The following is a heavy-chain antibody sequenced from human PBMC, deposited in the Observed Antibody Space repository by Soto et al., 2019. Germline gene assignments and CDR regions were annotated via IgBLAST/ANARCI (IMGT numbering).Heavy chain of an antibody. CDR3: ARDRPRGSSTPSCSFDI. Sequence: GASVKVSCKASGYTFTSYGISWVRQAPGQGLEWMGWISAYNGNTNYAQKLQGRVTMTTDTSTSTAYMELRSLRSDDTAVYYCARDRPRGSSTPSCSFDIWGQRTMVTGSS. J-gene: IGHJ3*02. D-gene: IGHD2-15*01. CDR2: ISAYNGNT. CDR1: GYTFTSYG. V-gene: IGHV1-18*01.